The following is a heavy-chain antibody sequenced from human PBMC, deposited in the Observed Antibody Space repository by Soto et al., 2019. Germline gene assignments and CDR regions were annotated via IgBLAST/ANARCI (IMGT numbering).Heavy chain of an antibody. J-gene: IGHJ4*02. CDR2: ISSSSSYI. Sequence: GGSLSLSCAASGFPFSGYNMNWVRQAPGKGLEWVSSISSSSSYIYYADSVKGRFTISRDNAKNSLYLQMNSLRAEDTAVYYCARERGYSYGYEDYWGQGTLVTVSS. V-gene: IGHV3-21*01. CDR3: ARERGYSYGYEDY. CDR1: GFPFSGYN. D-gene: IGHD5-18*01.